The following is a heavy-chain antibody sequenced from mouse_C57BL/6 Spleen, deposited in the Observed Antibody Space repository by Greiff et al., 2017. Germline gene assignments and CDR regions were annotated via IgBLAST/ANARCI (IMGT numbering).Heavy chain of an antibody. Sequence: VQLQQSGAELARPGASVKMSCKASGYTFTSYTMHWVKQRPGQGLEWIGYINPSSGYPKYNQKFKDKATLTADKSSSTAYMQLSSLTSEDSAVYYCAKGDYAMDYWGQGTSVTVSS. J-gene: IGHJ4*01. CDR2: INPSSGYP. CDR3: AKGDYAMDY. CDR1: GYTFTSYT. V-gene: IGHV1-4*01.